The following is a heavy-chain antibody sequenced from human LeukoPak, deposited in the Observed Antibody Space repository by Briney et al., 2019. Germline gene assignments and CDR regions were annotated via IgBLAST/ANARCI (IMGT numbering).Heavy chain of an antibody. D-gene: IGHD3-10*01. Sequence: PSETLSLTCTVSGGSISSSSYYWGWIRQPPGKGLEWIGTIYYSGYTYYNPSLESRVTISVDTSKNQFSLKLSSVTAADTAIYYCAKHYMGNSYNRGLDYWGQGTLVTVSS. CDR2: IYYSGYT. V-gene: IGHV4-39*01. J-gene: IGHJ4*02. CDR1: GGSISSSSYY. CDR3: AKHYMGNSYNRGLDY.